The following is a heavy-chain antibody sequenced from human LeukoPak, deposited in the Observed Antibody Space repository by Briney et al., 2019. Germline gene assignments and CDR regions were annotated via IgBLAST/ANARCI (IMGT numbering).Heavy chain of an antibody. V-gene: IGHV4-59*01. CDR2: MYHSGSP. CDR3: ARGGHYDTSGYYAVVDL. J-gene: IGHJ5*02. CDR1: GASISSYY. Sequence: PSETLSLTCSVSGASISSYYWSCIRQPPGKGPEWIGDMYHSGSPNYNPSLYSRLTISIDTSNSQFSLRLTSVTAADTAVYYCARGGHYDTSGYYAVVDLWGQGTLVTVSS. D-gene: IGHD3-22*01.